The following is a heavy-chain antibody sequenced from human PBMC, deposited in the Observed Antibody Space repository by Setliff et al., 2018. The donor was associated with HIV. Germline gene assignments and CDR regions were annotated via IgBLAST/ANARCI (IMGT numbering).Heavy chain of an antibody. CDR3: ASCHVGYAYDFNY. J-gene: IGHJ4*02. Sequence: SETLSLTCTVSGGSISSSSYYWGWIRQPPGKGLEWIGSIYYSGSTSYNPSLESRVTISVATSKNQFTLRMTSVTAADTAVYYCASCHVGYAYDFNYWGQGALVTVSS. CDR2: IYYSGST. D-gene: IGHD3-16*01. CDR1: GGSISSSSYY. V-gene: IGHV4-39*01.